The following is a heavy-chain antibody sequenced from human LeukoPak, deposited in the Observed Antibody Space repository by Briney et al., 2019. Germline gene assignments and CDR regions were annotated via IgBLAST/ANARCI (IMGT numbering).Heavy chain of an antibody. CDR3: ARAWYSSSWYMAFDI. V-gene: IGHV1-2*04. J-gene: IGHJ3*02. CDR2: INPNSGGT. Sequence: GASVKVSCKASGYTFTSYYMHWVRQAPGQGLEWMGWINPNSGGTNYAQKFQGWVTMTRDTSISTAYMELSRLRSDDTAVYYCARAWYSSSWYMAFDIWGQGTMVTVSS. D-gene: IGHD6-13*01. CDR1: GYTFTSYY.